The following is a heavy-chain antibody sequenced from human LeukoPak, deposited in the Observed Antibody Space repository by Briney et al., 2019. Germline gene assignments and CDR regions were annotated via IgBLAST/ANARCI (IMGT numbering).Heavy chain of an antibody. D-gene: IGHD3-22*01. CDR1: GGTFSGYA. CDR2: IIPIFGTA. J-gene: IGHJ4*02. CDR3: ARSDSSGYYGYYFDY. Sequence: GASVKVSCKASGGTFSGYAISWVRQAPGQGLEWMGGIIPIFGTANYAQKFQGRVTITADKSTSTAYMELSSLRSDDTAVYYCARSDSSGYYGYYFDYWGQGTLVTVSS. V-gene: IGHV1-69*06.